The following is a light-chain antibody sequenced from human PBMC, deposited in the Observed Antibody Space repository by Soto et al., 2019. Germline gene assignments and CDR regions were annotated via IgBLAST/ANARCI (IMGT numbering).Light chain of an antibody. Sequence: QSVLTQPASVSGSPGQSITISCTGTSSDVGSYNYVSWYQQHPGKAPRLMIYEVSNRPSGVSNRFSGSKSGNTASLTISGLQPEDEADYYCRSYSSSNTPVLFGGGTKLTVL. CDR1: SSDVGSYNY. J-gene: IGLJ2*01. CDR2: EVS. CDR3: RSYSSSNTPVL. V-gene: IGLV2-14*01.